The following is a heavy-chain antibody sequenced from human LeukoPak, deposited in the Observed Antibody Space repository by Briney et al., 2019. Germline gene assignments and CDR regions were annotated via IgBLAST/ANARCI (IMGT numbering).Heavy chain of an antibody. D-gene: IGHD3-22*01. CDR1: GGSISSSSYY. J-gene: IGHJ5*02. CDR3: ARQAGHYSDSSGYYPNWFDP. CDR2: SYYSGST. V-gene: IGHV4-39*01. Sequence: SETLSLTCTVSGGSISSSSYYWGWIRQPPGKGLEWIGSSYYSGSTYYNPSLKSRVTISVDTSKNQFSLKLSSVTAADTAVYYCARQAGHYSDSSGYYPNWFDPWGQVTLVTVSS.